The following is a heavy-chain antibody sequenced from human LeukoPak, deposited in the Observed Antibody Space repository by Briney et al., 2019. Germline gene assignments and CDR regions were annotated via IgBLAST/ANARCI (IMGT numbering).Heavy chain of an antibody. Sequence: GGSLRLSCAASGFTFSDYYMSWIRQAPGKGLEWVAVIWYDGSNKYYADSVKGRFTISRDDSKNTLFLQMNSLRAEDTAIYYCAKGVYTYGSILLGFDYWGQGTLVTVSS. CDR3: AKGVYTYGSILLGFDY. D-gene: IGHD5-18*01. CDR1: GFTFSDYY. CDR2: IWYDGSNK. V-gene: IGHV3-33*06. J-gene: IGHJ4*02.